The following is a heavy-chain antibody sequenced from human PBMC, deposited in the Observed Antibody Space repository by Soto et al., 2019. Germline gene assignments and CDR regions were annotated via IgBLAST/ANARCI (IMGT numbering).Heavy chain of an antibody. J-gene: IGHJ5*02. CDR3: ARDVTNYWRWFDP. D-gene: IGHD4-4*01. V-gene: IGHV4-30-4*01. CDR1: GGSISSGYYY. Sequence: KTSETLSLTCTVSGGSISSGYYYWSWIRQPPGKGLEWIGYVYHNGSSNYNPSLKSRVTISLDTSRSQFSLKLTSVTAADTAVYFCARDVTNYWRWFDPWGQGTLVTVSS. CDR2: VYHNGSS.